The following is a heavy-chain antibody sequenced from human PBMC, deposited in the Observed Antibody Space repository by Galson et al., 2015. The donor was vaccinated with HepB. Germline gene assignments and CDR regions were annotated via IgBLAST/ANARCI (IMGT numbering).Heavy chain of an antibody. CDR2: INAGNGNT. CDR3: ARDLGIAVAGTGSETDY. Sequence: SVKVSCKASGYTFTSYAMHWVRQAPGQRLEWMGWINAGNGNTKYSQKFQGRVTITRDTSASTAYMELSSLRSEDTAVYYCARDLGIAVAGTGSETDYWGQGTLVTVSS. CDR1: GYTFTSYA. J-gene: IGHJ4*02. D-gene: IGHD6-19*01. V-gene: IGHV1-3*01.